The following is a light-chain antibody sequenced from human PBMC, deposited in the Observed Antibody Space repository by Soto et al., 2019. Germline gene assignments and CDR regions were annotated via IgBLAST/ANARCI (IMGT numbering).Light chain of an antibody. CDR2: DVS. V-gene: IGLV2-14*01. CDR3: SSYTRGSTYV. Sequence: QSVLTQPASIVGSPGEAITISCTGTSSDGGGYNYVSWYRQHPGRAPKLMIYDVSTRPSGVSNRFSGSKSGNTASLTISGLQAEDEADYYCSSYTRGSTYVFGTGTKVTVL. CDR1: SSDGGGYNY. J-gene: IGLJ1*01.